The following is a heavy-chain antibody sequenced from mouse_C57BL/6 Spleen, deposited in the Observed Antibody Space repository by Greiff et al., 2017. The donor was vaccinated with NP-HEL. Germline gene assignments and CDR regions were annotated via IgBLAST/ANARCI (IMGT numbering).Heavy chain of an antibody. CDR3: AREGVRGGYYYAMDY. D-gene: IGHD2-14*01. J-gene: IGHJ4*01. V-gene: IGHV5-16*01. CDR2: INYDGSST. Sequence: EVKLVESEGGLVQPGSSMKLSCTASGFTFSDYYVAWVRQVPEKGLEWVANINYDGSSTYYLDSLKSRFIISRDNAKNILYLQMSSLKSEDTATYYCAREGVRGGYYYAMDYWGQGTSVTVSS. CDR1: GFTFSDYY.